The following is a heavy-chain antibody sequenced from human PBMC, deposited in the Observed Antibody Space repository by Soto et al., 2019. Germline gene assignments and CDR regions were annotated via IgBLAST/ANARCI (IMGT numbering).Heavy chain of an antibody. Sequence: EVQLLESGGGLVQPGGSLRLSCAASGFTFSSYAMSWVRQAPGKGLEWVSAISGSGGSTYYADAVKGRFTISRDNSKNTMYLKMNSLRAEDTAVYYCAKDYIAVAAPGYCGQGTLVTVSS. CDR1: GFTFSSYA. J-gene: IGHJ4*02. V-gene: IGHV3-23*01. D-gene: IGHD6-19*01. CDR2: ISGSGGST. CDR3: AKDYIAVAAPGY.